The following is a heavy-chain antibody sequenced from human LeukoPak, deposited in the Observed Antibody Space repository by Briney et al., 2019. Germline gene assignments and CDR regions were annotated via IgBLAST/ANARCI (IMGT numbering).Heavy chain of an antibody. CDR1: GYSFTSYC. V-gene: IGHV5-51*01. CDR3: ARLSGSSSGDFDY. D-gene: IGHD6-6*01. J-gene: IGHJ4*02. Sequence: GGSLRLSCKGSGYSFTSYCIGWVRQTPGKGLEWMSVIYPGDSDTRYSPSVQGQVTISADKSNNTLYLQLNSLKASDTAMYYCARLSGSSSGDFDYRGQGTLVTVS. CDR2: IYPGDSDT.